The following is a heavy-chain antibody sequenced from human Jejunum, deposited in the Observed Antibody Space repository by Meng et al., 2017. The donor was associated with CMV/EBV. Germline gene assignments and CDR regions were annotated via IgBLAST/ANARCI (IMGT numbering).Heavy chain of an antibody. J-gene: IGHJ5*02. CDR2: IYYTGGT. CDR1: GGSISGYS. CDR3: ARVRGGFDP. V-gene: IGHV4-59*01. Sequence: LPCTVSGGSISGYSWSWLRQPPGKGLEWVGYIYYTGGTNYNPSLESRASIALDRSKNQISLKLTSVTAADTAVYYCARVRGGFDPWGQGTLVTVSS.